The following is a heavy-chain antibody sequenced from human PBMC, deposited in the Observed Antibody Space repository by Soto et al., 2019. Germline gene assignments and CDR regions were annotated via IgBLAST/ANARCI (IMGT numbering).Heavy chain of an antibody. Sequence: ASVKVSCKASGYTFTGYYMHWVRQAPGQGLEWMGWINPNSGGTNYAQKFQGRVTMTRDTSISTAYMELSRLRSDGTAVYYCARAKPLYCSSTSCYRGLNYWGQGTLVTVSS. V-gene: IGHV1-2*02. CDR2: INPNSGGT. D-gene: IGHD2-2*02. CDR1: GYTFTGYY. J-gene: IGHJ4*02. CDR3: ARAKPLYCSSTSCYRGLNY.